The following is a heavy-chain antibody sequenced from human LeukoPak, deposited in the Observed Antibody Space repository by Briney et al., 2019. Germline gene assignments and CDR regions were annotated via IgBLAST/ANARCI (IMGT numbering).Heavy chain of an antibody. CDR1: GFTFSNYA. D-gene: IGHD1/OR15-1a*01. V-gene: IGHV3-33*08. J-gene: IGHJ3*02. CDR2: IWSDENKK. Sequence: GGSLRLSCAASGFTFSNYAVHWVRQAPGKGLEWVAVIWSDENKKYYADFVKGRFTISRDNFKSTLFLQVNSLRVEDTAVYYCAREGLTTSPNNALDIWGQGTTVTVLS. CDR3: AREGLTTSPNNALDI.